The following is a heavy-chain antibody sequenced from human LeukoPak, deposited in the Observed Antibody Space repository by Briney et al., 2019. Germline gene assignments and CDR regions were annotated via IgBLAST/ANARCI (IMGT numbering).Heavy chain of an antibody. CDR3: GSLATPGLYFDY. CDR2: IHHSGST. J-gene: IGHJ4*02. D-gene: IGHD6-6*01. V-gene: IGHV4-31*03. CDR1: GSSIRSDIYY. Sequence: SETLSLTCTVSGSSIRSDIYYWSWIRQHPGKGLEWIGYIHHSGSTFYNPSLKSRITISVDTSKYQFSLRLRSVTAADTAVYYCGSLATPGLYFDYWGLGTLVTVSS.